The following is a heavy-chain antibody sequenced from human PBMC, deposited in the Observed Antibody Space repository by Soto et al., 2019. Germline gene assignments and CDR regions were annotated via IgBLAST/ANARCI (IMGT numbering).Heavy chain of an antibody. Sequence: ASVKVSCKASGYTFTSYYMHWVRQAPGQGLEWMGIINPSGGSTSYAQKFQGRVTMTRDTSTSTVYMELSSLRSEDTAVYYCARDVKSIGPVAGTSDYYGIDVWGQGTTVTV. V-gene: IGHV1-46*01. CDR1: GYTFTSYY. CDR3: ARDVKSIGPVAGTSDYYGIDV. J-gene: IGHJ6*02. CDR2: INPSGGST. D-gene: IGHD6-19*01.